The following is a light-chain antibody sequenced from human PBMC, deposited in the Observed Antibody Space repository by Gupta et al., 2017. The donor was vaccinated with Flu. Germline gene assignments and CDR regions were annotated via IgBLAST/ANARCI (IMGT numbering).Light chain of an antibody. CDR2: AAS. Sequence: DIQMTQSPSSLSASVGDRVTITCRASQSISSYLNWYQQKPGKAPKLLIYAASSLQSGVPSRGSGSGSGTECTLNISRRQTEDFATYACQQRNRTPWTFGQGTKVEIK. CDR3: QQRNRTPWT. J-gene: IGKJ1*01. V-gene: IGKV1-39*01. CDR1: QSISSY.